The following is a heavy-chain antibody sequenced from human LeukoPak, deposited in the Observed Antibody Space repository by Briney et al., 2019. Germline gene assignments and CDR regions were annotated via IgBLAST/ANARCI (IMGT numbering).Heavy chain of an antibody. J-gene: IGHJ3*02. D-gene: IGHD3-3*01. CDR2: IRYDGSNK. CDR1: GFTFSSYG. V-gene: IGHV3-30*02. Sequence: GGSLRLSCAASGFTFSSYGMHWVRQAPGKGLEWVAFIRYDGSNKYYADSVKGRFTISRDNSKNTLYLQMNSLRAEDTAVYYCAKGAVFWSGHADAFDIWGQGTMVTVSS. CDR3: AKGAVFWSGHADAFDI.